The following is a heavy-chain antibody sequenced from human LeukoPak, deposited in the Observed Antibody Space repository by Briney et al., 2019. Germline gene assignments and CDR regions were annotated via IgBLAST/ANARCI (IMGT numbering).Heavy chain of an antibody. D-gene: IGHD3-3*01. CDR3: AALTITIFGVVFPFDY. CDR1: GFTFSSYA. J-gene: IGHJ4*02. CDR2: ISGSGGST. Sequence: GGSLRLSCAASGFTFSSYAMSWVRQAPGKGLEWVSAISGSGGSTYYADSVKGRFTISRDNSKNTLYLQMNSLRAEDTAVYYCAALTITIFGVVFPFDYWGQGTLVTVSS. V-gene: IGHV3-23*01.